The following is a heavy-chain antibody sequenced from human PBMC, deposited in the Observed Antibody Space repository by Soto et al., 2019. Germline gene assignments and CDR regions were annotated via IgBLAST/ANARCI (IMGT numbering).Heavy chain of an antibody. J-gene: IGHJ4*02. V-gene: IGHV4-34*01. Sequence: QVQLQQWGAGLLKPSETLSLTCAVYGGSFSGYYWSWIRQPPGKGLEWIGEINHSGSTNYNPSLKSRVTISVAAAKYPFSLRLSYVTAADPAVYYCARAHRLLWFGEFPLDYWGQGTLVTVSS. CDR2: INHSGST. D-gene: IGHD3-10*01. CDR3: ARAHRLLWFGEFPLDY. CDR1: GGSFSGYY.